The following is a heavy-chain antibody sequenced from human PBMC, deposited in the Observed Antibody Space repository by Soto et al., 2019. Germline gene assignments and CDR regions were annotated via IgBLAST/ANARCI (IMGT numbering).Heavy chain of an antibody. CDR2: ISWNSDLI. Sequence: EVQLVESGGGLVQPGRSLRLSCAASGFTFDDYAMHWVRQAPGKGLEWVSGISWNSDLIGYADSVKGRFTISGDNAKNSLHLQMNSLTTEDTALYYCVKDTYIMVGATHFDFWGQGTLVTVSS. J-gene: IGHJ4*02. CDR3: VKDTYIMVGATHFDF. D-gene: IGHD1-26*01. V-gene: IGHV3-9*01. CDR1: GFTFDDYA.